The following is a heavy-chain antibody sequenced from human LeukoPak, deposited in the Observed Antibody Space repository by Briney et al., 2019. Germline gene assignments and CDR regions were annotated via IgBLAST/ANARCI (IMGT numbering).Heavy chain of an antibody. CDR3: ARDSYYFGSGSDNTPYNWFDP. Sequence: SEALSLTCAVSRGSISSNNWWSWVRQPPGKRLEWVAEIYHSGSTNYNPSLKSRVTISVDKSKNQFSLKLSSVTAADTAMYYCARDSYYFGSGSDNTPYNWFDPWGQGTLVTVSS. D-gene: IGHD3-10*01. J-gene: IGHJ5*02. V-gene: IGHV4-4*02. CDR1: RGSISSNNW. CDR2: IYHSGST.